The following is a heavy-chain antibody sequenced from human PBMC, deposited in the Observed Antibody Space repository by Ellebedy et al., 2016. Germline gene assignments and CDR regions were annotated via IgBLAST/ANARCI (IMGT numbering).Heavy chain of an antibody. J-gene: IGHJ5*02. V-gene: IGHV4-61*01. CDR2: IYYSGST. Sequence: SETLSLTXTVSGGSVSSGSYYWSWIRQPPGKGLEWIGYIYYSGSTNYNPSLKSLVTISVDTSKNQFSLKLSSVTAADTAVYYCARESGSSWTNLGPDEGWFDPWGQGTLVTVSS. CDR1: GGSVSSGSYY. CDR3: ARESGSSWTNLGPDEGWFDP. D-gene: IGHD1-26*01.